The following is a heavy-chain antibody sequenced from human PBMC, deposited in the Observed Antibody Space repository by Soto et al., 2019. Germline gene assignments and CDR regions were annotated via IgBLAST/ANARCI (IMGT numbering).Heavy chain of an antibody. CDR3: ARERRSYSRSYYYMDV. Sequence: SETLSLTCAVYGGSFSGYYWSWIRQPPGKGLEWIGEINHSGSTNYNPSLKSRVTISVDTSKNQFSLKLSSVTAADTAVYYCARERRSYSRSYYYMDVWGKGTTVTVSS. CDR2: INHSGST. CDR1: GGSFSGYY. D-gene: IGHD1-26*01. V-gene: IGHV4-34*01. J-gene: IGHJ6*03.